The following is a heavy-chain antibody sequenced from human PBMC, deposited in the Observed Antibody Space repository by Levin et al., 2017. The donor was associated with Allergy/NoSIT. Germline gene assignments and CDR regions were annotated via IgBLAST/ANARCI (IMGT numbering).Heavy chain of an antibody. CDR2: IGGKGYGGTT. J-gene: IGHJ4*02. V-gene: IGHV3-49*03. CDR1: GFTFGDYT. CDR3: ARDPVPFSSSWYFDY. D-gene: IGHD6-13*01. Sequence: GESLKISCTASGFTFGDYTMSWFRQAPGKGLEWVGFIGGKGYGGTTEYAASVKGRFTITRDDSKSIAYLQMNSLKTEDTAVYYCARDPVPFSSSWYFDYWCQGTLVTVSS.